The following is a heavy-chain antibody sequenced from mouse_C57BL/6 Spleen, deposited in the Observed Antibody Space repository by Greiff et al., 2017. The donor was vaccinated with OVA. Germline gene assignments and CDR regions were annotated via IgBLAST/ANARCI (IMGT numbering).Heavy chain of an antibody. Sequence: VQLQQPGAELVMPGASVKLSCKASGYTFTSYWMHWVKQRPGQGLEWIGEIDPSDSYTNYNQKFKGKSTLTVDKSSSTAYMQLSSLTSEDSAVYYCAVITTVEGYWGQGTTLTVSS. CDR3: AVITTVEGY. D-gene: IGHD1-1*01. V-gene: IGHV1-69*01. CDR2: IDPSDSYT. CDR1: GYTFTSYW. J-gene: IGHJ2*01.